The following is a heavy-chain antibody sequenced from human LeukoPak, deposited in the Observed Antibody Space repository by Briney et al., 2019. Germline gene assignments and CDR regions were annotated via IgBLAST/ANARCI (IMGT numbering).Heavy chain of an antibody. CDR2: IIPIFGTA. CDR1: GGTFSSYA. J-gene: IGHJ5*02. CDR3: ASAGIDWFDP. V-gene: IGHV1-69*05. D-gene: IGHD6-13*01. Sequence: ASVKVSCKASGGTFSSYAISWVRQAPGQGLGWMGGIIPIFGTANYAQKFQGRVTITTDESTSTAYMELSSLRSEDTAVYYCASAGIDWFDPWGQGTLVTVSS.